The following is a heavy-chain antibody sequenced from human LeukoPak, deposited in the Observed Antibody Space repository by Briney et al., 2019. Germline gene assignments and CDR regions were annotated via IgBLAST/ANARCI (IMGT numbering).Heavy chain of an antibody. CDR2: IYVSGST. CDR1: GGSTSSYY. Sequence: PSETLSLTCTVSGGSTSSYYWSWIRQSAGKGLEWIGRIYVSGSTTYNPSLNSRVTMSLDTSKNQFSLKLRSVTAAATAVYYCARQPLWFGELESRDYWGQGTLVTVSS. D-gene: IGHD3-10*01. CDR3: ARQPLWFGELESRDY. V-gene: IGHV4-4*07. J-gene: IGHJ4*02.